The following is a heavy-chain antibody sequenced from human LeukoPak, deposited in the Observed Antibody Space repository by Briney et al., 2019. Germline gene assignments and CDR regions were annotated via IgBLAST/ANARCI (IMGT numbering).Heavy chain of an antibody. CDR3: ANLPPDEPFIAAAGRSFDY. V-gene: IGHV3-53*01. CDR1: GFTVSNSY. CDR2: IYGGGTT. D-gene: IGHD6-13*01. Sequence: PGGSLRLSCAASGFTVSNSYMNWVRQAPGKVLEWVSAIYGGGTTYYADSVKGRFTISRDNSKNTLYLQMNSLRAEDTAVYYCANLPPDEPFIAAAGRSFDYWGQGTLVTVSS. J-gene: IGHJ4*02.